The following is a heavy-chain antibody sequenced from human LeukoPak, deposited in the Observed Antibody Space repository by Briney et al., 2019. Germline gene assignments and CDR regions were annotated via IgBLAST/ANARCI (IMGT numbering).Heavy chain of an antibody. CDR3: ARDCSGGSCYSVTTEARAFDI. CDR2: ISSSSSYI. D-gene: IGHD2-15*01. V-gene: IGHV3-21*01. Sequence: GGSLRLSCAASGFTFSGHAMHWVRQAPGKGLEWVSSISSSSSYIYYADSVKGRFTISRDNAKNSLYLQMNSLRAEDTAVYYCARDCSGGSCYSVTTEARAFDIWGQGTMVTVSS. J-gene: IGHJ3*02. CDR1: GFTFSGHA.